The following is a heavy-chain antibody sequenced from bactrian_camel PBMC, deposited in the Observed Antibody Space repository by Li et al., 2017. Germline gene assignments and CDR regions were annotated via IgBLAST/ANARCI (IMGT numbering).Heavy chain of an antibody. Sequence: QVQLVESGGGSVQAGGSLRLSCTASGFAVDASDMGWYRQAPGNECEMVSTTSNDITTYYLNTVKGRFTISQDNVKNTVYLQTNSLKTEDTAMYYCATNDCSRAYCQRGQGTQVTVS. J-gene: IGHJ4*01. D-gene: IGHD3*01. CDR1: GFAVDASD. CDR2: TTSNDITT. CDR3: ATNDCSRAYCQ. V-gene: IGHV3S63*01.